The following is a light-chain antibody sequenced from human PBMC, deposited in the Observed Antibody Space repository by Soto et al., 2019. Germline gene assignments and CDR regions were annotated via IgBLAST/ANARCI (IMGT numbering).Light chain of an antibody. CDR2: EVS. V-gene: IGLV2-14*01. Sequence: QSALTQPASVSGSPGQSITISCTGTSSDVGGYNYVSWYQQHPGKAPKLMIYEVSNRPSGVSNRFSGSKSGSTASLTVSGLQTEDEADYYCNSYVAGGNVFGTGTKLTVL. CDR1: SSDVGGYNY. J-gene: IGLJ1*01. CDR3: NSYVAGGNV.